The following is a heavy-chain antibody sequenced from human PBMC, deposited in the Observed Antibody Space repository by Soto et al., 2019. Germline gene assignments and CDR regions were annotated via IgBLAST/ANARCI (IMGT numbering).Heavy chain of an antibody. V-gene: IGHV5-51*01. Sequence: RGESLKISCKGSGYSFTSYCIGWVRQMPGKGLEWMGIIYPGDSDTRYSPSFQGQVTISADKSISTAYLQWSSLKASDTAMYYCASTSAAGKYYYVMDVWGQGTTVTVSS. D-gene: IGHD6-13*01. J-gene: IGHJ6*02. CDR1: GYSFTSYC. CDR3: ASTSAAGKYYYVMDV. CDR2: IYPGDSDT.